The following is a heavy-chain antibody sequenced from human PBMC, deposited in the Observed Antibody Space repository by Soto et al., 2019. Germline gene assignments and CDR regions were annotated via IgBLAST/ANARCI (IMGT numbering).Heavy chain of an antibody. J-gene: IGHJ4*02. Sequence: QITLKESGPTRVKPTQTLALTCTFSGFSLTTSGVGVGSIRKTPGKALEWLAVIYWDDDKRYSPSLKSRLTITKDTSKNQVVLTMAYMDPVDTATYFCAHRGYMYGNWDHGYFDYWGQGILVTVSS. V-gene: IGHV2-5*02. CDR2: IYWDDDK. D-gene: IGHD5-18*01. CDR3: AHRGYMYGNWDHGYFDY. CDR1: GFSLTTSGVG.